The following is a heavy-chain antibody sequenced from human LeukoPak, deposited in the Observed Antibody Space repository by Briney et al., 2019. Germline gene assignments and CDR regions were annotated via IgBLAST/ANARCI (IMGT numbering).Heavy chain of an antibody. D-gene: IGHD3-3*01. CDR3: AKDVGKYDFWSGYPSN. Sequence: GGSLRLSCAAPGFTFDDYAMHWVRQAPGKGLEWVSGISWNSGSIGYADSVKGRFTISRDNAKNSLYLQMNSLRAEDTALYYCAKDVGKYDFWSGYPSNWGQGTLVTVSS. CDR2: ISWNSGSI. V-gene: IGHV3-9*01. J-gene: IGHJ4*02. CDR1: GFTFDDYA.